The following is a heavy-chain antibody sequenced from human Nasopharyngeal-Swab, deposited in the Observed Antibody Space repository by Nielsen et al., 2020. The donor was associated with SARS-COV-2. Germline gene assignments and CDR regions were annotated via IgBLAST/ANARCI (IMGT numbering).Heavy chain of an antibody. Sequence: GGSLRLSCAASGFTFGTYWMHWVRQAPGKGLEWVSRINSDGSSTGDADSVKGRFTVSRDNAKNILYLQMNSLRAEDTAVYYCARGYAAMRFFDYWGQGTLVTVSS. D-gene: IGHD2-2*01. CDR1: GFTFGTYW. CDR3: ARGYAAMRFFDY. J-gene: IGHJ4*02. V-gene: IGHV3-74*01. CDR2: INSDGSST.